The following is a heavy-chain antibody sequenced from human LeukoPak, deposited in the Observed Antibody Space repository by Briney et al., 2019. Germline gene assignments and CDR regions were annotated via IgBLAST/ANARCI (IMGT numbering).Heavy chain of an antibody. J-gene: IGHJ4*02. CDR3: ARVNLPGGYTV. CDR2: IYYSGST. V-gene: IGHV4-59*01. D-gene: IGHD5-12*01. CDR1: GGSFSGYY. Sequence: SETLSLTCAVYGGSFSGYYWSWIRQPPGKGLEWIGYIYYSGSTNYNPSLKSRVTISVDTSKNQFSLKLSSVTAADTAVYYCARVNLPGGYTVWGQGTLVTVSS.